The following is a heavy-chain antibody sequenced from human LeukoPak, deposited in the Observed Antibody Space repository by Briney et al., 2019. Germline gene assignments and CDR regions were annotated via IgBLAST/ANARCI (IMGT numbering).Heavy chain of an antibody. V-gene: IGHV1-18*01. CDR2: ISGYNGRT. CDR1: GYIFTSYY. D-gene: IGHD6-13*01. Sequence: ASVKVSCKASGYIFTSYYINWVRQAPGQGLEWMGWISGYNGRTDYAQMLQGRVTMTTDTSTSTAYMELRSPRSDDTAVYYCASNFGYTGYYYYYMDVWGKGTTVTVSS. J-gene: IGHJ6*03. CDR3: ASNFGYTGYYYYYMDV.